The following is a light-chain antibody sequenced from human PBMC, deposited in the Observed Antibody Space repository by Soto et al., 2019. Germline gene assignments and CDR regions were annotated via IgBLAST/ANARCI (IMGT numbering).Light chain of an antibody. J-gene: IGKJ3*01. CDR2: AAS. CDR1: QGISNY. Sequence: DIQMTQSPSSLSASVGDRVTITCRASQGISNYLAWYQQKPGKVPKLLIYAASTVQSGVPSRFSGSGSGTDFTLTISSLEPEDVATYYCQKYNSATFTFGPGTKVDIK. V-gene: IGKV1-27*01. CDR3: QKYNSATFT.